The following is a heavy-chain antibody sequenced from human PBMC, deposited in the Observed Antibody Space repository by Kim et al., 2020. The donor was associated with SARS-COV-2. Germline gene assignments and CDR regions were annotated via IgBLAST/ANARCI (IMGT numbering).Heavy chain of an antibody. CDR3: ARDTQERVSGFSEFDP. CDR2: IIPILGIA. D-gene: IGHD2-15*01. V-gene: IGHV1-69*04. CDR1: GGTFSSYA. J-gene: IGHJ5*02. Sequence: SVKVSCKASGGTFSSYAISWVRQAPGQGLEWMGRIIPILGIANYAQKFQGRVTITADKSTSTAYMELSSLRSEDTAVYYCARDTQERVSGFSEFDPWGQGTLVTVSS.